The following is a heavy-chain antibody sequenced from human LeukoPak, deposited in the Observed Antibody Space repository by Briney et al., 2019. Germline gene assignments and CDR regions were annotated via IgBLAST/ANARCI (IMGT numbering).Heavy chain of an antibody. CDR2: IWDDGSNK. D-gene: IGHD6-19*01. Sequence: PGRSLRLSCAASGFTFSTYAVHWVRQAPGKGLEWVAAIWDDGSNKYYADSVKGRFTISRDNSKNTLYLQMNSLRGEDTAVYYCVREYSSGWYGGYWGQGTLVTVSS. CDR1: GFTFSTYA. V-gene: IGHV3-33*08. CDR3: VREYSSGWYGGY. J-gene: IGHJ4*02.